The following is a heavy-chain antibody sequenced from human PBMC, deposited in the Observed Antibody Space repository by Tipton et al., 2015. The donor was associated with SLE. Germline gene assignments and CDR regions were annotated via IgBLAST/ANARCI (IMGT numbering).Heavy chain of an antibody. CDR1: GGSISVSSYY. V-gene: IGHV4-61*09. J-gene: IGHJ3*02. D-gene: IGHD1-26*01. Sequence: TLSLTCTVSGGSISVSSYYWGWIRQPAGKGLEWIGHIYTSGSTNYNPSLKSRVTISVDTSKNQFSLKLSSVTAADTAVYYCARDFWSQIVGAGGAFHIWGQGTMVTVSS. CDR3: ARDFWSQIVGAGGAFHI. CDR2: IYTSGST.